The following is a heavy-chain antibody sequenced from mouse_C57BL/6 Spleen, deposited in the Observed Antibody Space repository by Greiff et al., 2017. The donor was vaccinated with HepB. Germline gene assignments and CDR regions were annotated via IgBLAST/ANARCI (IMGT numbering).Heavy chain of an antibody. CDR1: GYTFTDYN. D-gene: IGHD1-1*01. CDR3: ARRLLRSSHYYAMDY. Sequence: DVQLQESGPELVKPGASVKIPCKASGYTFTDYNMDWVKQSHGKSLEWIGDINPNNGGTIYNQKFKGKATLTVDKSSSTAYMELRSLTSEDTAVYYCARRLLRSSHYYAMDYWGQGTSVTVSS. CDR2: INPNNGGT. V-gene: IGHV1-18*01. J-gene: IGHJ4*01.